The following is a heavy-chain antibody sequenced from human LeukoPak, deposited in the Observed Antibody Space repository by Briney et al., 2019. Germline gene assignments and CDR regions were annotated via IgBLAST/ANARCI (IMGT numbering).Heavy chain of an antibody. D-gene: IGHD4-23*01. CDR1: GGTFSSYA. CDR3: ATGRGYGGNPPLGY. Sequence: ASVKVSCKASGGTFSSYAISWVRQAPGQGLEWMGGIIPIFGTANYAQKFQGRVTITADESTSTAYMELSSLRSEDTAVYYCATGRGYGGNPPLGYWGQGTLVTVSS. V-gene: IGHV1-69*01. J-gene: IGHJ4*02. CDR2: IIPIFGTA.